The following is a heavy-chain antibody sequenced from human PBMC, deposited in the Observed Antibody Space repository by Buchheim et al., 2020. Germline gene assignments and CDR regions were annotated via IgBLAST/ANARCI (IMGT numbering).Heavy chain of an antibody. J-gene: IGHJ4*02. D-gene: IGHD6-13*01. CDR3: AKIAAAGPVDY. V-gene: IGHV3-30*18. CDR1: GFTFSSYG. Sequence: QVQLVESGGGVVQPGRSLRLSCAASGFTFSSYGMHWVRQAPGKGLEWVVVISYDGSNKYYADSVKGRFTISRDNSKNTLYLQMNSLRAEDTAVYYCAKIAAAGPVDYWGQGTL. CDR2: ISYDGSNK.